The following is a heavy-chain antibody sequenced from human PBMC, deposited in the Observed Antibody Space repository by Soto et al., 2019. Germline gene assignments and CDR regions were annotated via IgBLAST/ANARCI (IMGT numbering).Heavy chain of an antibody. Sequence: PSETLSLTCTVSGGSISSNSYYWGWIRQPPGKGLEWIGSIHYSGSTYYNPSLQSRVTISVDTSKNQFSLKLSSVTAADTAVYYCARHPYGYGYLLAFDIWGQGTMVTVSS. CDR2: IHYSGST. J-gene: IGHJ3*02. D-gene: IGHD5-18*01. V-gene: IGHV4-39*01. CDR3: ARHPYGYGYLLAFDI. CDR1: GGSISSNSYY.